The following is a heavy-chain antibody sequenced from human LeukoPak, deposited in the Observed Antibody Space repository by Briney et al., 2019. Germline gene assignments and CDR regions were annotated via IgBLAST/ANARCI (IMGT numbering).Heavy chain of an antibody. Sequence: GGSLRLSCAASGFTFSSYWMSWVRQAPGKGLEWVANIKQDGSEEYYVDSVKGRFTISRDNAKNSLYLQMNSLRAEDTAVYYCAREAGTMIVVVITTFDYWGQGTLVTVSS. V-gene: IGHV3-7*01. J-gene: IGHJ4*02. CDR2: IKQDGSEE. CDR1: GFTFSSYW. D-gene: IGHD3-22*01. CDR3: AREAGTMIVVVITTFDY.